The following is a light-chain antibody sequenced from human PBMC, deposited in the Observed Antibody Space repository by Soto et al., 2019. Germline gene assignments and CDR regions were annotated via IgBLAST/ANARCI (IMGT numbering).Light chain of an antibody. CDR2: GAS. V-gene: IGKV1-6*01. CDR3: LQDYNYRRT. CDR1: QDIRTE. J-gene: IGKJ2*01. Sequence: AIQMTQSPSSLSASVGDRVTITCRSSQDIRTELGWYQQRPGKAPNLLIYGASTLHAGVPSRFSGSGSGTDFFLTIRSLQPDDVAPYFCLQDYNYRRTFGQGTKLQLK.